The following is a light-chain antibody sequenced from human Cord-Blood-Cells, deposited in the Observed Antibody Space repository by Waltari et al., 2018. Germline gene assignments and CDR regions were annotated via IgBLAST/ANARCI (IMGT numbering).Light chain of an antibody. Sequence: DIQMTQSPSSLSAPVGDRVTITCRASQSISSYLNWYHQTPGTAPTLLISAASSLQSGVPSRCSGSGSGTDFTLTISSLQPEDFATYCGQQSYSTPRTFGQGTKVEIK. V-gene: IGKV1-39*01. CDR2: AAS. CDR3: QQSYSTPRT. CDR1: QSISSY. J-gene: IGKJ1*01.